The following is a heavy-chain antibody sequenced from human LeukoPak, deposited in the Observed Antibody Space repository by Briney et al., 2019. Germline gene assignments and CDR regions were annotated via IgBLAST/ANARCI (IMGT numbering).Heavy chain of an antibody. J-gene: IGHJ4*02. Sequence: SETLSLTCAVYGGSFSGYYWSWIRQPPGKGLEWVGEINHSGSTNYNPSLKSRVTISVDTSKNQFSLKLSSVTAADTAVYYCASVGATPGYFDYWGQGTLVTVSS. CDR2: INHSGST. CDR3: ASVGATPGYFDY. V-gene: IGHV4-34*01. D-gene: IGHD5-24*01. CDR1: GGSFSGYY.